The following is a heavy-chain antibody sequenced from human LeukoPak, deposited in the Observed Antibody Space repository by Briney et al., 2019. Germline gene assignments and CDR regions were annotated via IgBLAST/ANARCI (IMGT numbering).Heavy chain of an antibody. J-gene: IGHJ5*02. CDR3: ARAVAGPYNWFDP. D-gene: IGHD6-19*01. CDR1: GFTFITYA. Sequence: PGGSLRLSCAASGFTFITYAMHWVRQAPGKGLEWVPIISYDGINEYYADSVKGRFTISRDNSKNTLYLQMNSLRAEDTAVYYCARAVAGPYNWFDPWGQGTLVTVSS. CDR2: ISYDGINE. V-gene: IGHV3-30-3*01.